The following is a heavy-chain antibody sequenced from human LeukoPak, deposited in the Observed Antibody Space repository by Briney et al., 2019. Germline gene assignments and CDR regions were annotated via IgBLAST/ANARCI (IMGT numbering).Heavy chain of an antibody. CDR2: IKQDGSER. Sequence: GGSLRLSCAASGFPLSNYWMSWVRQAPGKGLEWVANIKQDGSERYYVDSVKGRFAISRDNAENSLYLQMNSPRAEDTAVYYCARYGNGAWLAHYSFDIWGQGTMVTVSS. D-gene: IGHD6-19*01. CDR3: ARYGNGAWLAHYSFDI. CDR1: GFPLSNYW. V-gene: IGHV3-7*01. J-gene: IGHJ3*02.